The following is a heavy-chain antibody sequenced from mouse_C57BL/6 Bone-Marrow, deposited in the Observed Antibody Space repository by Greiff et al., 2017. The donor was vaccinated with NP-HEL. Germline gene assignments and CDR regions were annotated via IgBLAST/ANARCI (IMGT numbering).Heavy chain of an antibody. D-gene: IGHD1-1*01. CDR3: ARSAYYYGSSPFAY. CDR1: GYTFTSYW. J-gene: IGHJ3*01. V-gene: IGHV1-55*01. CDR2: IYPGSGST. Sequence: QVQLQQPGAELVKPGASVKMSCKASGYTFTSYWITWVKQRPGQGLEWIGDIYPGSGSTNYNEKFKSKATLTVDTSSSTAYMQLSSLTSKDSAVYYCARSAYYYGSSPFAYWGQGTLVTVSA.